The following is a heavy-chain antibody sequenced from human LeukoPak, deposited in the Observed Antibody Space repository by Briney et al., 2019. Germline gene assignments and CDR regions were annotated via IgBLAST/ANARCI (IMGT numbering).Heavy chain of an antibody. Sequence: QPGGSLRLSCAASGFTFSSYSMNWVRQAPGKGLEWVSAISGSGGSTYYADSVKGRFTISRDNSKNTLYLQMNSLRAEDTAVYYCAKASGRSGWYGWFGPWGQGTLVTVSS. J-gene: IGHJ5*02. CDR1: GFTFSSYS. D-gene: IGHD6-19*01. V-gene: IGHV3-23*01. CDR2: ISGSGGST. CDR3: AKASGRSGWYGWFGP.